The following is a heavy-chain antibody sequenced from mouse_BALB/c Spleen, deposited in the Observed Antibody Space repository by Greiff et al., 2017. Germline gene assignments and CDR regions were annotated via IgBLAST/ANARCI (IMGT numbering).Heavy chain of an antibody. V-gene: IGHV1-5*01. D-gene: IGHD2-4*01. J-gene: IGHJ4*01. CDR2: IYPGNSDT. CDR1: GYSFTSYW. Sequence: VQLQQSGTVLARPGASVKMSCKASGYSFTSYWMHWVKQRPGQGLEWIGAIYPGNSDTSYNQKFKGKAKLTAVTSASTAYMELSSLTNEDSAVYYCTKSAMMSYAMDYWGQGTSVTVSS. CDR3: TKSAMMSYAMDY.